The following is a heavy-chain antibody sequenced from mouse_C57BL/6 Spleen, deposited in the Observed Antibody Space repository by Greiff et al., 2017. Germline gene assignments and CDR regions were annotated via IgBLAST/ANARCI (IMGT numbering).Heavy chain of an antibody. J-gene: IGHJ4*01. V-gene: IGHV5-6*01. Sequence: EVKLVESGGDLVKPGGSLKLSCAASGFTFSSYGMSWVRQTPDKRLEWVATISSGGSYTYYPDSVKGRFTISRDNAKNTLYLQMSSLKSEDTAMXYCAGRKLPYAMDYWGQGTSVTVSA. D-gene: IGHD1-1*01. CDR1: GFTFSSYG. CDR3: AGRKLPYAMDY. CDR2: ISSGGSYT.